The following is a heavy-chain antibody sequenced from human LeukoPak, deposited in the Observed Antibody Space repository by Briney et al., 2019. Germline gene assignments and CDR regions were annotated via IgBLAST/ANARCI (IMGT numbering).Heavy chain of an antibody. CDR3: ARFVVYSYGRKALDY. CDR2: IYYSGST. D-gene: IGHD5-18*01. Sequence: KPSETLSLTCTVSGGSISSSSYYWGWIRQPPGKGLEWIGSIYYSGSTYYNPSLKSRVTISVDTSKNQFSLKLSSVTAADTAVYYCARFVVYSYGRKALDYWGQGTLVTVSS. J-gene: IGHJ4*02. V-gene: IGHV4-39*07. CDR1: GGSISSSSYY.